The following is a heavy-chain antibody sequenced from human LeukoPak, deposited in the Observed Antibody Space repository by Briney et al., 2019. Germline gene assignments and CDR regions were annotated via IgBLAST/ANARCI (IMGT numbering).Heavy chain of an antibody. J-gene: IGHJ6*02. V-gene: IGHV4-59*01. Sequence: SETLSLTCTVSGGSINNYYWSWIRQPPGMGLEWIGYINYSGSTNYNPSLKSRVTISVDTSKKQFSLNLSSVTAADTAVYYCARVAARYVGMDVWGQGTTVTVSS. CDR3: ARVAARYVGMDV. CDR2: INYSGST. D-gene: IGHD6-6*01. CDR1: GGSINNYY.